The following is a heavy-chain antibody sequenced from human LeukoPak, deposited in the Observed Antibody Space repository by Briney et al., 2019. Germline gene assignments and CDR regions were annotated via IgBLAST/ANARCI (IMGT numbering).Heavy chain of an antibody. J-gene: IGHJ4*02. Sequence: GGSLRLSCAASGFTFRDYAMSWVRQTPGKGLEWVSVIGGSGGGTYYADSVKGRFTISRDDSKNTLYLQMNSLRAEDTAVYHCAKEGCTGTNCYINCRGQGSLVTASS. CDR2: IGGSGGGT. CDR1: GFTFRDYA. D-gene: IGHD2-2*02. CDR3: AKEGCTGTNCYINC. V-gene: IGHV3-23*01.